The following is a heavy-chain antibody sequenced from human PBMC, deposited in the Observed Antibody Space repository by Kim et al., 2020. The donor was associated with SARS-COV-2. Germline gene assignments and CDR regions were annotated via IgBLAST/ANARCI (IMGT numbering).Heavy chain of an antibody. V-gene: IGHV3-21*01. CDR3: AREIGNTYRGYWIGGFDI. D-gene: IGHD5-12*01. J-gene: IGHJ3*02. CDR2: LSGDRNSI. CDR1: GFTFSTYT. Sequence: GGSLRLSCAASGFTFSTYTMDWVRQTPGKGLEWVSSLSGDRNSIFYADSVKGRFTISRDNAKNSLYLEMNSLRAEDTALYYCAREIGNTYRGYWIGGFDIWGQGTMVTVSS.